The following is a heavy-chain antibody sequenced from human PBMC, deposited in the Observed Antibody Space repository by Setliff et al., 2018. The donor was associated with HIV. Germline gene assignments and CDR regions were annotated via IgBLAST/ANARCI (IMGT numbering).Heavy chain of an antibody. D-gene: IGHD2-15*01. CDR2: INWDGGSI. CDR3: AKETGYCSGGSCLGGMDV. J-gene: IGHJ6*02. Sequence: GGSLRLSCAASGFTFDDYTMHWVRQAPGKGLEWVSLINWDGGSIFYADSVKGRFTISRDNAKNSLYLQMNSLRAEDTAVYYCAKETGYCSGGSCLGGMDVWGQGTTVTVSS. CDR1: GFTFDDYT. V-gene: IGHV3-43*01.